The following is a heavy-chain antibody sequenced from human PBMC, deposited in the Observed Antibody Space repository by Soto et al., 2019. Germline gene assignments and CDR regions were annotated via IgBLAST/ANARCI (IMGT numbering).Heavy chain of an antibody. D-gene: IGHD1-20*01. Sequence: ASVKVSCKASGHTFVSYGISWVRHASGQGLEWLGWVTGYNGHTIYAQKFQDRVTMTTDISTSTAYMELRSLRFDDTAVYYCARDRGVAGTTFDYWGQGTQVTVSS. J-gene: IGHJ4*02. V-gene: IGHV1-18*01. CDR3: ARDRGVAGTTFDY. CDR1: GHTFVSYG. CDR2: VTGYNGHT.